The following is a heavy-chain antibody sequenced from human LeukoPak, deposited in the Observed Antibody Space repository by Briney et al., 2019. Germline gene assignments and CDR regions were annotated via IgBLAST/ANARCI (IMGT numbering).Heavy chain of an antibody. V-gene: IGHV4-38-2*02. D-gene: IGHD3-9*01. CDR2: IYHSGST. J-gene: IGHJ4*02. Sequence: KPWATLPLTCPASGSSISSGYYWGWLRQPPGKGLEWIGSIYHSGSTYYNPSLNSRVTISVDTSKNQCSLRLSSVTAADTAVYYCARDRLLPGYIGVWGQGTLVTVSS. CDR3: ARDRLLPGYIGV. CDR1: GSSISSGYY.